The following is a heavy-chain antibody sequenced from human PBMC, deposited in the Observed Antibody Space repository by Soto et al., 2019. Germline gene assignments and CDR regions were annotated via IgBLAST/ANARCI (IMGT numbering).Heavy chain of an antibody. J-gene: IGHJ6*02. CDR2: IYYRGST. CDR1: GGSISSSSYY. V-gene: IGHV4-39*01. Sequence: QLQLQESGPGLVKPSETLSLTCTVSGGSISSSSYYWGWIRQPPGKGLERIGSIYYRGSTYYNPSLKSRVTISVDTSKNQFSLKMSSVTAADTAVYYCARRLYYDSSGFEGGGMDVWGQGTTVTVSS. CDR3: ARRLYYDSSGFEGGGMDV. D-gene: IGHD3-22*01.